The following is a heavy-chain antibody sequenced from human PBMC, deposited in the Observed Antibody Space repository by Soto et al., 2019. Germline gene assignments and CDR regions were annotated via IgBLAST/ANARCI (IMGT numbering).Heavy chain of an antibody. Sequence: SETLSLTCTVSGVSIHNSHSFWAWIRQPPGKGLQFIASVYHNGGAHYNSSLKSRVTTSVDTANNQVSLRMRSLTAADTAFYYCGRVVEGATRHTDPDSWGQGILVTLSS. V-gene: IGHV4-39*01. CDR1: GVSIHNSHSF. D-gene: IGHD2-21*01. CDR2: VYHNGGA. J-gene: IGHJ5*01. CDR3: GRVVEGATRHTDPDS.